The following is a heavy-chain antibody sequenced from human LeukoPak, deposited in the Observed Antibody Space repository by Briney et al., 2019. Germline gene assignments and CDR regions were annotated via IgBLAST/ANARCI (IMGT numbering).Heavy chain of an antibody. J-gene: IGHJ6*03. Sequence: ASVKVSCKASGYTFTGYYMHWVRQAPGQGLEWLGWMNPNSGDTKYAQKFQGRVTMTRDTSISTAYMELSRLRSDDTAVYYCATPTYYYGSGSPKRYYYYYMDVWGKGTTVTISS. D-gene: IGHD3-10*01. V-gene: IGHV1-2*02. CDR1: GYTFTGYY. CDR2: MNPNSGDT. CDR3: ATPTYYYGSGSPKRYYYYYMDV.